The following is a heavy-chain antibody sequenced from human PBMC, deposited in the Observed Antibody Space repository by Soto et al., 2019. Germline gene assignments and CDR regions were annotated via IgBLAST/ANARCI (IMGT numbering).Heavy chain of an antibody. V-gene: IGHV3-43*02. CDR2: ISGDGGST. CDR3: AKDVGRSGSYYFDD. CDR1: GFTFDDYA. Sequence: GGSLRLSCAASGFTFDDYAMHWVRQAPGKGLEWVSLISGDGGSTYYADSVKGRFTISRDNSKNSRYLQMDSLRTEDTALYYWAKDVGRSGSYYFDDWGQGALVTVSS. D-gene: IGHD1-26*01. J-gene: IGHJ4*02.